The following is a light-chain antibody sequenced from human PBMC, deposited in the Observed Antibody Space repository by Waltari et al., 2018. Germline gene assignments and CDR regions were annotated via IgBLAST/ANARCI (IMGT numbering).Light chain of an antibody. V-gene: IGLV2-23*02. CDR3: CSYAGDSLYV. J-gene: IGLJ1*01. Sequence: QSALTQPASVSGSPGPSIPPTCTGTSSDVRSYNYVSWYQQYPGKAPKLPLYAVTQRPSGVSDRFSGSKSGNTASLTISGLQAEDEADYYCCSYAGDSLYVFGTGTTVTV. CDR2: AVT. CDR1: SSDVRSYNY.